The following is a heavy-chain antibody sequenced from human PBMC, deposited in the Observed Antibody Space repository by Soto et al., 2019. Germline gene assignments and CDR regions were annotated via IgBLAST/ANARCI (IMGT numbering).Heavy chain of an antibody. CDR2: IIPIFGTA. V-gene: IGHV1-69*12. CDR1: GGTFSSYT. J-gene: IGHJ2*01. D-gene: IGHD6-25*01. CDR3: ARGNHRRLQLWYFDL. Sequence: QVQLVQSGAEVKKPGSSVTVSCKASGGTFSSYTISWVRQAPGQGLEWMGGIIPIFGTANYAQKFQGRVTITADESTSTAYMELSSLTSEDTAMYYCARGNHRRLQLWYFDLWGRGTLVTVSS.